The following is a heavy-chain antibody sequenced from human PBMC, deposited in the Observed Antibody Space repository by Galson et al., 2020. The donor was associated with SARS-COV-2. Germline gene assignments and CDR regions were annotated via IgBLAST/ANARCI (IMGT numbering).Heavy chain of an antibody. D-gene: IGHD3-9*01. CDR1: GVSISSGDYY. Sequence: ASETLSLTCTVSGVSISSGDYYWGWIRQPPGKGLEWIGSISYIGSTYYNPSLKSHATISVDTANDRFSLDLTSVTAADTAVYYCAAGYRDWEIDCWGQGTLVTVSS. J-gene: IGHJ4*02. CDR3: AAGYRDWEIDC. V-gene: IGHV4-39*07. CDR2: ISYIGST.